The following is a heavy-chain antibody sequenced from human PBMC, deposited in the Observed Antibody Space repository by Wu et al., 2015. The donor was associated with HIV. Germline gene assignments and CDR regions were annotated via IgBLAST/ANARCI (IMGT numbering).Heavy chain of an antibody. CDR1: GYTFSSYD. CDR2: MNPNSGNT. V-gene: IGHV1-8*02. Sequence: QVQLLQSGAEVKKPGASVKVSCKASGYTFSSYDINWVRQATGQGLEWMGWMNPNSGNTGYAQKFQGRVTMTRNTSITTAYMELTSLRPEDTAVYYCARVLGGGWRSRGFDIWGQGTMVTVSS. D-gene: IGHD3-16*01. J-gene: IGHJ3*02. CDR3: ARVLGGGWRSRGFDI.